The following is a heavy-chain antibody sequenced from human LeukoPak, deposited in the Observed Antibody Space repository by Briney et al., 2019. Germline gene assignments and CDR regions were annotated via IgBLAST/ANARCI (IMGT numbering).Heavy chain of an antibody. D-gene: IGHD4-23*01. CDR3: ARDLDNGGSSIWYFDL. J-gene: IGHJ2*01. V-gene: IGHV4-59*01. Sequence: SDTLSLTCTVSGGSISSFYWSWIRQPPGEGLEWLGYIYYRGNTQYNPSLKSRVTISVDTYKNQFSLRLTSVTAADTAVYYCARDLDNGGSSIWYFDLWGRGTLVTVSS. CDR1: GGSISSFY. CDR2: IYYRGNT.